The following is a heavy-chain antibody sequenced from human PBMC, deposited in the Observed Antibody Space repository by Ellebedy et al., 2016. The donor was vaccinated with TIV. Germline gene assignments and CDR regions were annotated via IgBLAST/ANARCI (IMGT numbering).Heavy chain of an antibody. CDR2: IKEDGSEK. V-gene: IGHV3-7*01. D-gene: IGHD3-10*01. J-gene: IGHJ4*02. Sequence: GESLKISCAASGFTFRSEWLSWVRQAPGKGLEWVANIKEDGSEKDYVDLVKGGFTISRDNAKNSLYLQMNNLRVEDTAVYYCARAHYWGQGTLVTVAS. CDR1: GFTFRSEW. CDR3: ARAHY.